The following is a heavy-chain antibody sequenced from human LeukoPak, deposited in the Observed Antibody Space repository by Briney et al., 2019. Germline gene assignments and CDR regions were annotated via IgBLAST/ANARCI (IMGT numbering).Heavy chain of an antibody. CDR3: ARGSDYGVSRGAFDI. Sequence: PSETLSLTCTVSGGSISSSSYYWGWIRQPPGKGLEWIGSIYYSGSTYYNPSLKSRVTISVDTSKNQFSLKLSSVTAADTAVYYCARGSDYGVSRGAFDIWGQGTMVTVSS. J-gene: IGHJ3*02. D-gene: IGHD4-17*01. CDR1: GGSISSSSYY. V-gene: IGHV4-39*07. CDR2: IYYSGST.